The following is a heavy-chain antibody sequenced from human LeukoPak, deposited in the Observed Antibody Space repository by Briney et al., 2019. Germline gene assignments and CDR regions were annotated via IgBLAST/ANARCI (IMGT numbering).Heavy chain of an antibody. V-gene: IGHV1-2*02. J-gene: IGHJ4*02. CDR3: ARHQLKGYCSSTSCYSPYFDY. CDR2: INPNSGGT. D-gene: IGHD2-2*01. CDR1: GYTFTGHY. Sequence: ASVKVSCKASGYTFTGHYMHWVRQAPGQGIEWMGWINPNSGGTNYAQKFQGRVTMTRDTSISTAYMELSRLRSDDTAVYYCARHQLKGYCSSTSCYSPYFDYWGQGTLVTVSS.